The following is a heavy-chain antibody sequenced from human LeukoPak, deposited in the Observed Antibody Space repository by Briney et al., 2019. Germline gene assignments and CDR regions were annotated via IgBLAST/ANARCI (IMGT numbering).Heavy chain of an antibody. Sequence: GGSLRLSCAASGFTFSTYAMAWVRQAPGKGLEWVSAFSNSGETHYADSVKGRFTISRDNSKNTLYLQMDSLKSDDTAMYYCTTEFKELGSFFYFYYMDVWGTGTTVTISS. D-gene: IGHD3-10*01. V-gene: IGHV3-23*01. J-gene: IGHJ6*03. CDR3: TTEFKELGSFFYFYYMDV. CDR2: FSNSGET. CDR1: GFTFSTYA.